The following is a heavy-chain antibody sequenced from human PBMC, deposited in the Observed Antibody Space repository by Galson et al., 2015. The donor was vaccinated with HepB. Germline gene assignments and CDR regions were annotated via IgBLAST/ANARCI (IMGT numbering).Heavy chain of an antibody. CDR1: GYTFTSYD. CDR2: MNPNSGNT. V-gene: IGHV1-8*01. D-gene: IGHD3-3*01. J-gene: IGHJ6*02. CDR3: ARDVLRFLEWLSDYYYYGMDV. Sequence: SVKVSCKASGYTFTSYDINWVRQATGRGLEWMGWMNPNSGNTGYAQKFQGRVTMTRNTSISTAYMELSSLRSEDTAVYYCARDVLRFLEWLSDYYYYGMDVWGQGTTVTVSS.